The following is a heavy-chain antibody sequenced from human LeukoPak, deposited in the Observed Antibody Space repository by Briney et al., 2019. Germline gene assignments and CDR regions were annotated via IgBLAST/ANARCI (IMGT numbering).Heavy chain of an antibody. V-gene: IGHV1-2*02. CDR3: ARVKGRHIVVVVADAFDY. D-gene: IGHD2-15*01. J-gene: IGHJ4*02. Sequence: ASVKVSCKASGYTFTSYYMHWVRQAPGQGLEWMGWINPHSGGTNYAQKFQGGVTMTGDTSITTAYMELSSLRSDDTAVYYCARVKGRHIVVVVADAFDYWGQGTLVTVSS. CDR2: INPHSGGT. CDR1: GYTFTSYY.